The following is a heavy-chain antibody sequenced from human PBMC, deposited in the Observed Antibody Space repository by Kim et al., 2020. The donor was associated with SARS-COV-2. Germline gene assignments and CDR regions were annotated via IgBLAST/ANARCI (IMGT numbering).Heavy chain of an antibody. D-gene: IGHD3-22*01. J-gene: IGHJ4*02. V-gene: IGHV4-34*01. CDR2: INHSGST. CDR1: GGSFSGYY. Sequence: SETLSLTCAVYGGSFSGYYWSWIRQPPGKGLEWIGEINHSGSTNYNPSLKSRVTISVDTSKNQFSLKLSSVTAADTAVYYCARGRQIYYDSSGYHDYWGQGTLVTVSS. CDR3: ARGRQIYYDSSGYHDY.